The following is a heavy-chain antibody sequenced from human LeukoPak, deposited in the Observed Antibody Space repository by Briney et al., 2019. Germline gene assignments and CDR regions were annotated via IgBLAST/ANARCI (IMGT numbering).Heavy chain of an antibody. CDR3: ARDRRDYLSRHFDY. V-gene: IGHV3-48*03. D-gene: IGHD2/OR15-2a*01. CDR2: IGGSGSTI. CDR1: GFTFSSYE. Sequence: GGSLRLSCAASGFTFSSYEMNWVRQAPGKGLEWVSYIGGSGSTIYYADSVKGRFTISRDNAKKSLYLQMNTLRAEDTAVYYCARDRRDYLSRHFDYWGQGTLVTVSS. J-gene: IGHJ4*02.